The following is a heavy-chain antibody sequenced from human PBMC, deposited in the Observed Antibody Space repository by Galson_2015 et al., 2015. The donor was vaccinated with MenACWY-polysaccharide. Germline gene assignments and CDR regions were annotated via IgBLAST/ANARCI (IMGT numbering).Heavy chain of an antibody. CDR3: ARAQGGYSNDRHHPSYFDY. V-gene: IGHV3-74*01. Sequence: SLRLSCAASGFTFSSYWMHWVRQAPGKGLVWVSRISSDGSSTSYADSVKGRFTISRDNAKNTLHLQMNSLRVEDTAVYYCARAQGGYSNDRHHPSYFDYWGQGSLVTVSS. CDR1: GFTFSSYW. CDR2: ISSDGSST. J-gene: IGHJ4*02. D-gene: IGHD6-13*01.